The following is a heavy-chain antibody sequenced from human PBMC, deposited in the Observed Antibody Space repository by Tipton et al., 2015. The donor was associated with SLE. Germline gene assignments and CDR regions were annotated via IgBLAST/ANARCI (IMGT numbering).Heavy chain of an antibody. V-gene: IGHV1-69*05. J-gene: IGHJ4*02. CDR2: IIPIFGTA. CDR1: GGTFSSYA. CDR3: ARNLAPGYSSSFFDY. D-gene: IGHD6-13*01. Sequence: QSGAEVKKPGSSVKVSCKASGGTFSSYAISWVRQAPGQGLEWMGGIIPIFGTANYAQKFQGRVTITTDESTSTAYMELSSLRSEDTAVYYCARNLAPGYSSSFFDYWGQGPLVTVSS.